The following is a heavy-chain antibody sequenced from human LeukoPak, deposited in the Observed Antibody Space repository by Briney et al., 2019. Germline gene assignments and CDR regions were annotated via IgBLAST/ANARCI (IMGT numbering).Heavy chain of an antibody. CDR3: ARDLIQPWLIFDY. Sequence: GGSPRLSCAASGFTFSSYEMNWVRQAPGKGLEWVSYISSSGGTRYYADSVKGRFTISRDNAKNSLYLQMNSLRAEDTAVYYCARDLIQPWLIFDYWAREPWSPSPQ. J-gene: IGHJ4*02. V-gene: IGHV3-48*03. D-gene: IGHD5-18*01. CDR2: ISSSGGTR. CDR1: GFTFSSYE.